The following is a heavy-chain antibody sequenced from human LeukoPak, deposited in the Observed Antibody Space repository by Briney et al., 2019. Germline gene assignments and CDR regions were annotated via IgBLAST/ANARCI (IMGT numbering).Heavy chain of an antibody. Sequence: ASVKVSCKASGYTFTGYYMHWVRQAPGQGLEWMGWINPTSGGTNYAQRFQGRVTMTRDTSISTAYMELSRLRSDDTAVYYCARGYDSSGYYPGYFDYWGQGTLVTVSS. V-gene: IGHV1-2*02. CDR1: GYTFTGYY. CDR2: INPTSGGT. D-gene: IGHD3-22*01. J-gene: IGHJ4*02. CDR3: ARGYDSSGYYPGYFDY.